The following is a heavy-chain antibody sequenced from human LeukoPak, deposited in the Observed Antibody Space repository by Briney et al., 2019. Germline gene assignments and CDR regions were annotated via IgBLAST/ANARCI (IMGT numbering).Heavy chain of an antibody. V-gene: IGHV3-23*01. Sequence: GGSLRLSCAASGFTFSSYAMSWVRQAPGKGLEWVSAISGSGGSTYYADSVKGRFTISRDNSKNTLYLQMNSLRAEDTAVYYCAGSSWPDRSPDAFDIWGQVTMVTVSS. CDR3: AGSSWPDRSPDAFDI. D-gene: IGHD6-13*01. J-gene: IGHJ3*02. CDR1: GFTFSSYA. CDR2: ISGSGGST.